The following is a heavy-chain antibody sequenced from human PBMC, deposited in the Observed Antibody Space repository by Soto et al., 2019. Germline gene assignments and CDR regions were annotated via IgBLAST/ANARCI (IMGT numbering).Heavy chain of an antibody. J-gene: IGHJ5*02. V-gene: IGHV4-59*12. D-gene: IGHD4-17*01. CDR2: IYYSGST. Sequence: PSETLSLTCTVSGGSISSYYWSWIRQPPGKGLEWIGYIYYSGSTNYNPSLKSRVTISVDTSKNQFSLKVRSVTAADTAVYYCARETYGDYVGYFAPWGQGIQVTVSS. CDR1: GGSISSYY. CDR3: ARETYGDYVGYFAP.